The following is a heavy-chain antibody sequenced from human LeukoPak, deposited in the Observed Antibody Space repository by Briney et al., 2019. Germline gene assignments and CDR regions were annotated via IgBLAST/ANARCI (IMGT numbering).Heavy chain of an antibody. V-gene: IGHV3-30*02. Sequence: GGSLRLSCAASGFTFSSDGMHWVRQAPGKGLEWVAFIRYDGTNKYYADSAKGGFTISRDNSKNTQYLQMNSLRAEDTAMYSCAKGGGLGYCSTTSCPDDAFDIWGQGTMVTVSS. D-gene: IGHD2-2*01. CDR3: AKGGGLGYCSTTSCPDDAFDI. CDR2: IRYDGTNK. CDR1: GFTFSSDG. J-gene: IGHJ3*02.